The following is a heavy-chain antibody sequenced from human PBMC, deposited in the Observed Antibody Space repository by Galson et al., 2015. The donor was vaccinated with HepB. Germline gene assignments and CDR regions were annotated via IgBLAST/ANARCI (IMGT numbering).Heavy chain of an antibody. CDR2: IIPLFGSP. CDR1: GVTFGSYA. J-gene: IGHJ4*02. V-gene: IGHV1-69*13. Sequence: SVKVSCKASGVTFGSYAISWLRQAPGQGLEWVGGIIPLFGSPNYAQKLQGRVTITADESTSTTYMELSSLRSEDTALYYCARQYDTSGYYAYWGQGTLVTVS. D-gene: IGHD3-22*01. CDR3: ARQYDTSGYYAY.